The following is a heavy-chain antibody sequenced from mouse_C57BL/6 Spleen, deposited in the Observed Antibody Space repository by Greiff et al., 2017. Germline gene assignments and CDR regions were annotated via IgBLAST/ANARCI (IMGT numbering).Heavy chain of an antibody. V-gene: IGHV1-39*01. Sequence: EVKLQESGPELVKPGASVKISCKASGYSFPDYNMNWVKQSNGKSLEWIGVINPNYGTTSYNQKFKGKATLTVDQSSSTAYMQLNSLTSEDSAVYYCARSGYGNYGYFDYWGQGTTLTVSS. J-gene: IGHJ2*01. CDR3: ARSGYGNYGYFDY. CDR2: INPNYGTT. D-gene: IGHD2-10*02. CDR1: GYSFPDYN.